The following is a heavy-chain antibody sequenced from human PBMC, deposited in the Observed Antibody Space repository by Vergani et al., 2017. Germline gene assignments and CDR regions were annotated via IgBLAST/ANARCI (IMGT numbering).Heavy chain of an antibody. CDR1: GFTFSSYS. J-gene: IGHJ3*02. D-gene: IGHD3-10*01. CDR2: ISSSSSYI. Sequence: EVQLVESGGSLVKPGGSLRLSCAASGFTFSSYSMNWVRQAPGKGLEWVSSISSSSSYIYYADSVKGRFTISRDNAKNSLYLQMNSLRAEDTAVYYCARASISLSRGAFDIWGQGTMVTVSS. V-gene: IGHV3-21*01. CDR3: ARASISLSRGAFDI.